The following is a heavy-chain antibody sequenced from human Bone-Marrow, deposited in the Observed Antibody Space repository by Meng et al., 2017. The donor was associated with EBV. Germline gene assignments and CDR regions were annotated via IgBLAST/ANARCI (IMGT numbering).Heavy chain of an antibody. CDR3: AKRKIGAAAGPFDY. D-gene: IGHD6-13*01. CDR2: ISGSGGST. J-gene: IGHJ4*02. CDR1: GFTFSSYT. Sequence: EVQLVESGGGLVQPGGSLRLPCAASGFTFSSYTLSWVRKAPGKGLEWVSAISGSGGSTYYADSVKGRFTISRDNSKNTLYLQMNSLRAEDTAVYYCAKRKIGAAAGPFDYWGQGTLGTVSS. V-gene: IGHV3-23*04.